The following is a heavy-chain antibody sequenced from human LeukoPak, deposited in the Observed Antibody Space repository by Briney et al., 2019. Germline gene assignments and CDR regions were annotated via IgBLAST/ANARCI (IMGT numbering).Heavy chain of an antibody. Sequence: SETLSLTCTVSGGSIRSYFWSWIRQPPGKGLEWIGDVNHSGSTNYNPSLESRVTISVDTSKSQFSLKLSSVTAADTSVYYCARGREVTRDFDYWGQGTLVSVSS. D-gene: IGHD4-11*01. CDR1: GGSIRSYF. J-gene: IGHJ4*02. CDR2: VNHSGST. CDR3: ARGREVTRDFDY. V-gene: IGHV4-34*01.